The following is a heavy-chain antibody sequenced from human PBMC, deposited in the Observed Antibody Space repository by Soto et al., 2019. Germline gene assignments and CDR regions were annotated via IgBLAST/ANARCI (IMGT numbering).Heavy chain of an antibody. CDR3: ARGILL. D-gene: IGHD5-18*01. J-gene: IGHJ4*02. CDR2: ISYGGST. CDR1: GGSINSGGYC. Sequence: QVQLQESGPGLVKPSQTLSLTCTVSGGSINSGGYCWRGIRQRPGKGQDWIGGISYGGSTSSNPSLKSRVTVSVDPSKNRFSLKLTPAAAADLAVYYCARGILLWGKGALITVSS. V-gene: IGHV4-31*03.